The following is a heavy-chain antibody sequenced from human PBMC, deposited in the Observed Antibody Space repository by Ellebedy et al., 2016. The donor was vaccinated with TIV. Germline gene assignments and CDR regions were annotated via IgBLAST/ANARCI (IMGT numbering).Heavy chain of an antibody. D-gene: IGHD3-16*01. CDR1: GFTFSSYS. CDR2: ISSSSSYI. CDR3: ARARLRQPLNWFDP. Sequence: GESLKISXAASGFTFSSYSMNWVRQAPGKGLEWVSSISSSSSYIYYADSVKGRFTISRDNAKNSLYLQMNSLRAEDTAVYYCARARLRQPLNWFDPWGQGTLVTVSS. V-gene: IGHV3-21*01. J-gene: IGHJ5*02.